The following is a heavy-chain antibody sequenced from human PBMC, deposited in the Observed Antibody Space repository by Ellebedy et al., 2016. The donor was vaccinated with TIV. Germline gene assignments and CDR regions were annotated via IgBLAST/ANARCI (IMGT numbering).Heavy chain of an antibody. CDR2: IFYSGST. J-gene: IGHJ6*02. CDR1: GGSISNYY. Sequence: MPGGSLRLSCTVSGGSISNYYWSWIRQPPGKGLEWIGFIFYSGSTNYNPSHKSRVTISVDTSKNQFSLKLSSVTAADTALYYCARYLRRGYDYYGMDVWGQGTTVTVSS. V-gene: IGHV4-59*01. CDR3: ARYLRRGYDYYGMDV.